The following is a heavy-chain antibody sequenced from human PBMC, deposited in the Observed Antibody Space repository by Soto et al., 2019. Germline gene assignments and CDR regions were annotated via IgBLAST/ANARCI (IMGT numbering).Heavy chain of an antibody. CDR2: IGASGGNT. CDR3: AKSVATRRGRFDD. V-gene: IGHV3-23*01. D-gene: IGHD3-16*01. Sequence: GGSLRLSCEASGFILSNYGMSWVHQAPGKGLQWVSGIGASGGNTYYTDSVKGRFTISTASSKNTLYLLLSSLSAEDTATYYCAKSVATRRGRFDDWGQGTLVTVSS. CDR1: GFILSNYG. J-gene: IGHJ4*02.